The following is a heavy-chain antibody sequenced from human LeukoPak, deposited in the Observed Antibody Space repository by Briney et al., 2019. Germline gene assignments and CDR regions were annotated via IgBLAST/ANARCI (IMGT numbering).Heavy chain of an antibody. CDR3: AKDMQSGYDSFDY. CDR1: GFTFDDYA. V-gene: IGHV3-9*01. CDR2: ISWNSGSI. Sequence: GGSLRLSCAASGFTFDDYAMHWVRQAPGKGLEWVSGISWNSGSIGYADSVKGRFTISRDNAKNSLYLQMNSLRAEDTALYYCAKDMQSGYDSFDYWGQGTLVTVSS. D-gene: IGHD5-12*01. J-gene: IGHJ4*02.